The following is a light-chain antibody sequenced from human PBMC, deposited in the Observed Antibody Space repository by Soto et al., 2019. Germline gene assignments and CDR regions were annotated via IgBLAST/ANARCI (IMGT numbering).Light chain of an antibody. V-gene: IGLV2-23*01. J-gene: IGLJ1*01. CDR2: KGP. CDR1: SSDVGAYTS. Sequence: QSALAQPASVSGSPGQSITISCTGTSSDVGAYTSVSWYQQHPHKAPQVIIYKGPQRPSGVSNRFSGSTSGNAASLTISGRQADDEADYFCCSSAPESTYVFGSGTKVTVL. CDR3: CSSAPESTYV.